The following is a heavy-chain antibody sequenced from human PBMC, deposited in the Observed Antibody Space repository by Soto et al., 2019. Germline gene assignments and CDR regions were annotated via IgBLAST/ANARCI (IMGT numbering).Heavy chain of an antibody. CDR3: ARGTLGGAFDI. CDR2: IYHSGST. D-gene: IGHD1-26*01. J-gene: IGHJ3*02. CDR1: GGSISSGGYS. Sequence: SETLSLTCAVSGGSISSGGYSWSWIRQPPGKGLEWIGYIYHSGSTYYNPSLKSRVTISVDRSKNQFSLKLSSVTAADTAVYYRARGTLGGAFDIWGQGTMVTVSS. V-gene: IGHV4-30-2*01.